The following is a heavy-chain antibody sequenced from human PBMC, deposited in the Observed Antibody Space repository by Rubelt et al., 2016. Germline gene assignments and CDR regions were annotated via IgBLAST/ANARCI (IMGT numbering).Heavy chain of an antibody. CDR1: GGSFSGFY. J-gene: IGHJ5*02. Sequence: QVQLQQWGAGLLKPSETLSLTCAVYGGSFSGFYWTWIRQTPGKGLEWIGEIYHSGTTTNYNPSLKSRVTISLDASKNQFSLKLGAVAAAETAVYYCARGRRDRMGSSGWYPWGQGTLVTVSS. CDR2: IYHSGTTT. D-gene: IGHD6-19*01. V-gene: IGHV4-34*01. CDR3: ARGRRDRMGSSGWYP.